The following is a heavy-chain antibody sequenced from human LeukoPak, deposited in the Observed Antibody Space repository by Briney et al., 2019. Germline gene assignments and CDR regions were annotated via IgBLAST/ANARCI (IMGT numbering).Heavy chain of an antibody. CDR3: ARGFLGDYFGSGSYYVFDY. V-gene: IGHV4-4*07. CDR1: GGSISSYY. Sequence: SETLSLTCTVSGGSISSYYWSWIRQPAGKGLEWIGRIYTSGSTYYNPSLRSRVTISVDTSKNQFSLKLSSVTAADTAVYYCARGFLGDYFGSGSYYVFDYWGQGTLVTVSS. D-gene: IGHD3-10*01. CDR2: IYTSGST. J-gene: IGHJ4*02.